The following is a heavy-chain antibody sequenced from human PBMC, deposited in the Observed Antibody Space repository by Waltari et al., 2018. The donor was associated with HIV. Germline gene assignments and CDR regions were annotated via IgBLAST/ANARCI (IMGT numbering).Heavy chain of an antibody. V-gene: IGHV4-34*01. CDR2: IKHSGST. D-gene: IGHD3-10*01. J-gene: IGHJ4*02. CDR1: GGSFSGYY. CDR3: ARGRGRGDESVDY. Sequence: QVQLQQWGAGLLKPSETLSLTCAVYGGSFSGYYWSWIRQPPGKGLEWIGEIKHSGSTNYSPSLKGRVTRSGDTARNRFYLKRSAVTGADTAVYDCARGRGRGDESVDYWGQGTLVTVSS.